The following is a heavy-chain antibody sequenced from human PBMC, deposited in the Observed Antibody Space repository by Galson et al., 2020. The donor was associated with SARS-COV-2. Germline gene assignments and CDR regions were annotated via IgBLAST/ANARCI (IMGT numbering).Heavy chain of an antibody. D-gene: IGHD5-18*01. CDR1: GVSLSSGSYS. J-gene: IGHJ5*02. CDR3: ARDVVTGIEVSRGGFDP. Sequence: SETLSLTCTASGVSLSSGSYSWDWIRQTPGKELEWIGGISSSGVTHYNPSLDSRATILIDRSKNRISLTLTSVTAADTAIYFCARDVVTGIEVSRGGFDPWGQGTPVTVSS. CDR2: ISSSGVT. V-gene: IGHV4-39*07.